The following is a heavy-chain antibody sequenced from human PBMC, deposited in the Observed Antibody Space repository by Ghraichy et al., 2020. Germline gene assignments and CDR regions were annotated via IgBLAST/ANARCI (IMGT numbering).Heavy chain of an antibody. Sequence: GGSLRLSCAASGFTFSSYAMHWVRQAPGKGLEWVAVISYDGSNKYYADSVKGRFTISRDNSKNTLYLQMNSLRAEDTAVYYCARVSGSTSYWGSGYYFDYWGQGTLVTVSS. CDR3: ARVSGSTSYWGSGYYFDY. CDR1: GFTFSSYA. D-gene: IGHD2-2*01. V-gene: IGHV3-30*04. CDR2: ISYDGSNK. J-gene: IGHJ4*02.